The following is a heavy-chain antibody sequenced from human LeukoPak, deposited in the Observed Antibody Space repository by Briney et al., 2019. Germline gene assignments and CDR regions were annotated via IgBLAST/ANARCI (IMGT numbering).Heavy chain of an antibody. J-gene: IGHJ3*02. D-gene: IGHD2-2*01. CDR3: ARDLPGYCSSTSCSTDAFDI. V-gene: IGHV4-30-4*08. CDR2: IYYSGST. Sequence: SQTLSLTSTVSGGSISSGDYYWSWIRQPPGKGLEWIGYIYYSGSTYYNPSLKSRVTISVDTSKNQFSLKLSSVTAADTAVYYCARDLPGYCSSTSCSTDAFDIWGQGTMVTVSS. CDR1: GGSISSGDYY.